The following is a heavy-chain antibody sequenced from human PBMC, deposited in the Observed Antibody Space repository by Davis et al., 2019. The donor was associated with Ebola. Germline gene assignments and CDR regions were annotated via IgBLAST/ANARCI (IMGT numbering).Heavy chain of an antibody. D-gene: IGHD5-12*01. V-gene: IGHV4-30-4*01. CDR3: AREASGPDY. J-gene: IGHJ4*02. CDR2: IYYSGIT. CDR1: GASISSGDFH. Sequence: SETLSLTCTVSGASISSGDFHWSWIRQSPVLCLEWIGFIYYSGITYYNPSLKSRVSISVDTSKNHFSLKLSSVTAADTAVYYCAREASGPDYWGQGTLVTVSS.